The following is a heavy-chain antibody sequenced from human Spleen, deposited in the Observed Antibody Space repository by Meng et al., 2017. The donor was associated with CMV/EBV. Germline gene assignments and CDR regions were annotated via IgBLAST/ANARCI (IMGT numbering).Heavy chain of an antibody. J-gene: IGHJ4*02. Sequence: GESLKISCAASGFTFSSYAMTWVRQAPGKGLEWVSTISGSGDNTYYADSVKGRFTISRDNSKNTLYLQMNSLRAEDTAVYYCAKVGRDGYNYLGYWGQGTLVTVSS. CDR1: GFTFSSYA. CDR2: ISGSGDNT. D-gene: IGHD5-24*01. CDR3: AKVGRDGYNYLGY. V-gene: IGHV3-23*01.